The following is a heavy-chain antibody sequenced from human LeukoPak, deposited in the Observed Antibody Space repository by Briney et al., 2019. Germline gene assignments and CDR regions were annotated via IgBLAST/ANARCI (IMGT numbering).Heavy chain of an antibody. Sequence: ASVKVSCKASGYTFTSYDINWVRQAPGQGLEWMGWMNPNSGNTGYAQKFQGRVTMTRNTSISTAYMELSSLRSEDTAVYYCARLYSGSLDAFDIWGQGTMVTVSS. CDR2: MNPNSGNT. CDR1: GYTFTSYD. V-gene: IGHV1-8*01. D-gene: IGHD1-26*01. J-gene: IGHJ3*02. CDR3: ARLYSGSLDAFDI.